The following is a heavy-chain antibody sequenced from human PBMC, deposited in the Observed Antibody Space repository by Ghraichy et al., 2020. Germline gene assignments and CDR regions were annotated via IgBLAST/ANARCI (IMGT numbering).Heavy chain of an antibody. V-gene: IGHV4-61*01. CDR3: ARTGYTRSWYRYFQH. D-gene: IGHD6-13*01. J-gene: IGHJ1*01. CDR1: GGSLSSGSYY. CDR2: IYYNGST. Sequence: SQTLSLTCTVSGGSLSSGSYYWTWIRQPPGKGLGWIGYIYYNGSTHYNPSLKSRVTMSVDTSKNQFSLRLSSVAAADTAVYYCARTGYTRSWYRYFQHWGQGTLVTVSS.